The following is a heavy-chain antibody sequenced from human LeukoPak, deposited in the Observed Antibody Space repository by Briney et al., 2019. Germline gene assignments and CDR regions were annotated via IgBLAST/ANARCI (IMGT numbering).Heavy chain of an antibody. CDR3: VRSWDSSGWYVYYYMDV. Sequence: SQTLSLTSTVSGGSRSSGSYYGSWIRQPGGRGLQWIGRIKTSGTTDYNPSLESRVTILVDTSKNQFSLNLTSVTATDTAVCYCVRSWDSSGWYVYYYMDVWGKGTTVTVSS. V-gene: IGHV4-61*02. D-gene: IGHD6-19*01. J-gene: IGHJ6*03. CDR2: IKTSGTT. CDR1: GGSRSSGSYY.